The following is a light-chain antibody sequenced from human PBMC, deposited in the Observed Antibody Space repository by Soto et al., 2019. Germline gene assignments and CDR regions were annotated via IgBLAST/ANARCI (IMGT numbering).Light chain of an antibody. V-gene: IGKV3-11*01. Sequence: EIVLTQSPATLSLSPGERATLSCRASQSVSSYLAWYQQKPGQAPRLLIYDASNRDTGIPARFSGSGSGTEFTLTISSIEHEAFAVYYCQQRSKWPPFHFGQGTRLEIK. J-gene: IGKJ5*01. CDR3: QQRSKWPPFH. CDR1: QSVSSY. CDR2: DAS.